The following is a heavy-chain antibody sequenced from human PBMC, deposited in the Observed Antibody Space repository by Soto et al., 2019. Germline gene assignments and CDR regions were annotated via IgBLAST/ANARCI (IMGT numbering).Heavy chain of an antibody. CDR2: INGDATYI. J-gene: IGHJ5*02. D-gene: IGHD6-19*01. V-gene: IGHV3-74*01. CDR3: ARWPPVAGISGFDP. Sequence: PGGSLRLSCAASGFTFSSYAMHWVRQAPGKGLEWVARINGDATYIDYADSVKGRFTISRDNAKSTLYLQMNSLRAEDTALYYCARWPPVAGISGFDPWGQGTLVTVSS. CDR1: GFTFSSYA.